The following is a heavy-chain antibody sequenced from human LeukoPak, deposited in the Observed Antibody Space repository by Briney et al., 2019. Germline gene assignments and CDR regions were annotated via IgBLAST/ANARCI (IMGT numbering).Heavy chain of an antibody. V-gene: IGHV3-49*04. CDR3: TSYYYGSGYNWFDP. Sequence: GRSLRLSCTASGFTFGDYAMSWVRQAPGKGLEWVGLIRSKAYGGTTEYAASVKGRFTISRDDSKSIAYLQMNSLKTEDTAAYYCTSYYYGSGYNWFDPWGQGTLVTVSS. J-gene: IGHJ5*02. CDR2: IRSKAYGGTT. D-gene: IGHD3-10*01. CDR1: GFTFGDYA.